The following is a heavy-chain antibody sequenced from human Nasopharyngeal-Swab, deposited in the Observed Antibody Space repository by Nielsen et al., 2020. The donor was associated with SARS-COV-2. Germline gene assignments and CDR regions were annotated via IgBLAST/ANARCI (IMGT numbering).Heavy chain of an antibody. CDR2: IYHSGST. CDR1: GGSISSGGYS. J-gene: IGHJ5*02. Sequence: SETLSLTCAVSGGSISSGGYSWSWVRQPPGKGLEWIGQIYHSGSTNYNPSLKSRVTISVDKSKNQFSLKLSSVTAADTAVYYCARGTSLSIAARLRWFDPWGQGTLVTVSS. D-gene: IGHD6-6*01. CDR3: ARGTSLSIAARLRWFDP. V-gene: IGHV4-4*02.